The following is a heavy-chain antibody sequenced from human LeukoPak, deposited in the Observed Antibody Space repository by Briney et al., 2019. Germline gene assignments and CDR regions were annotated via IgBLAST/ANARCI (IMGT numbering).Heavy chain of an antibody. J-gene: IGHJ3*02. CDR2: INPNSGGT. V-gene: IGHV1-2*02. CDR1: GYTFTGYY. CDR3: ARDLVYYDSSGDAFDI. D-gene: IGHD3-22*01. Sequence: GASVKVSCKASGYTFTGYYMHWVRQAPGQRLEWMGWINPNSGGTNYAQKFQGRVTMPRDTSISTAYMELSRLRSDDTAVYYCARDLVYYDSSGDAFDIWGQGTMVTVSS.